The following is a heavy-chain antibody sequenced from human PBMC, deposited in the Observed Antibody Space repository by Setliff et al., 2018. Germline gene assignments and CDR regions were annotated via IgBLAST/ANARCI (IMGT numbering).Heavy chain of an antibody. D-gene: IGHD3-3*01. CDR1: GDSISSSRYY. Sequence: SETLSLTCTVSGDSISSSRYYWSWIRQPAGKGLEWLGQIYTSWSTNYNPSLKGRATLSIDASKRQFSLKLTSVTAADTAVYYCARMSGFQYMDVWGKGTTVTVSS. J-gene: IGHJ6*03. CDR2: IYTSWST. CDR3: ARMSGFQYMDV. V-gene: IGHV4-61*09.